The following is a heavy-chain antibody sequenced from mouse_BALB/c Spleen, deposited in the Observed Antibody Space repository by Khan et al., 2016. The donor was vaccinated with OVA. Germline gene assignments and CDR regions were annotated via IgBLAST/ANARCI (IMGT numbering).Heavy chain of an antibody. Sequence: QVQLQQSGAELARPGASVKMSCRTSGFTFSNYTIHWVKQRPGQGLEWIGYINPNTIYSNYHHKFKDKATLTADKSSNTASMQLSSLTSEDSAVYYGSSYYTYPAWFAYWGQGTLVTVSA. J-gene: IGHJ3*01. CDR1: GFTFSNYT. CDR2: INPNTIYS. CDR3: SSYYTYPAWFAY. D-gene: IGHD2-14*01. V-gene: IGHV1-4*01.